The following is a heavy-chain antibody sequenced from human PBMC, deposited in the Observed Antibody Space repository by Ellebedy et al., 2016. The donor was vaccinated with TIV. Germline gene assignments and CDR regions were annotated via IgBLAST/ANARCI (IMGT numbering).Heavy chain of an antibody. CDR2: TYYGAAT. CDR3: ARVRITGTHRGYADY. J-gene: IGHJ4*02. D-gene: IGHD1/OR15-1a*01. V-gene: IGHV4-39*02. Sequence: SETLSLTXTVSGASIRPTDCYWGWIGQPPGKGLVWIGTTYYGAATSYNPSLQSRVTMSVDMSPNHFSLNLSSVTAADTAVYYCARVRITGTHRGYADYWGQGTLVTVSS. CDR1: GASIRPTDCY.